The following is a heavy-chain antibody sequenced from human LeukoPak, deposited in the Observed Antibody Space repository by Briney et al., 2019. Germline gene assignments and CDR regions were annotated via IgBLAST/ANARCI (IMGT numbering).Heavy chain of an antibody. CDR2: ISGSGGNT. CDR1: GFTFSSFA. CDR3: VKDRVQSWGFDY. D-gene: IGHD7-27*01. Sequence: PGGSLRLSCAASGFTFSSFAMTWVRQAPGRGLEWVSSISGSGGNTYYADSMKGRFTISRDNSKNTVYLQMNSLRAEDTAVYYCVKDRVQSWGFDYWGQGTPVTVSS. J-gene: IGHJ4*02. V-gene: IGHV3-23*01.